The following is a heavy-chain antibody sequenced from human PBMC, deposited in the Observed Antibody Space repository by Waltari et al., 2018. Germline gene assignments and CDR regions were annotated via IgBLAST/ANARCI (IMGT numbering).Heavy chain of an antibody. V-gene: IGHV3-23*01. D-gene: IGHD3-3*02. CDR1: GFTSRSYV. CDR2: ISERGGST. J-gene: IGHJ4*01. Sequence: EVQVLESGGGLVQPGGFLRPSCAPSGFTSRSYVMPWVRQAPGKGLEWVSGISERGGSTYYADSVKGRFTISRDNSRNTLYLQMNSLRAGDTGVYYCAKVNEAGILSRPYDYWGHGTLVTVSS. CDR3: AKVNEAGILSRPYDY.